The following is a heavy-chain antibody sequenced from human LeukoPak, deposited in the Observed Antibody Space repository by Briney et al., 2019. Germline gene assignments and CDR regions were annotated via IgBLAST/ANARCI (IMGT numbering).Heavy chain of an antibody. J-gene: IGHJ5*02. Sequence: PGGSLRLSCAVSGLTFRNYAMSWVRQAPGMGLEWVSLIGGDGVNTFYADPVKGRFTISRDNPKNTLFLQMNSLRAEDSAVYYCAKRMGGSSPYNWFDPWGQGTLVTVSS. CDR1: GLTFRNYA. CDR2: IGGDGVNT. CDR3: AKRMGGSSPYNWFDP. D-gene: IGHD1-26*01. V-gene: IGHV3-23*01.